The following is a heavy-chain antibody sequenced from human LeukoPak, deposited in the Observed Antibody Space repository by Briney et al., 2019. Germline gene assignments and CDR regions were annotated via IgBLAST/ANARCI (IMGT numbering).Heavy chain of an antibody. CDR2: IYPGDSDI. CDR1: GYSFTNNC. D-gene: IGHD6-19*01. Sequence: GESLKISCKGSGYSFTNNCIAWVRQMPGKGLEWMGLIYPGDSDIRYSPSFQGQVTISVDKSINTAYLKWSSLKASDTAMCYCARRQGLSYFDYWGQGTLVTVSS. CDR3: ARRQGLSYFDY. J-gene: IGHJ4*02. V-gene: IGHV5-51*01.